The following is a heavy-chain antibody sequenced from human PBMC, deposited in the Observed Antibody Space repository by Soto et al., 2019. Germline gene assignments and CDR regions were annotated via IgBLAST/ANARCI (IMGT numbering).Heavy chain of an antibody. Sequence: QVQLQESGPGLVKPSQTLSLTCTVSGGSISSGDYYWSWIRQPPGKGLEWIGYIYYSGSTYYNPSLKSRVTISVDTSKNQFSLKLSSVTAADTAVYYXXRXSSXYPVYYYYGMDVWGQGTTVTVSS. CDR1: GGSISSGDYY. CDR3: XRXSSXYPVYYYYGMDV. J-gene: IGHJ6*02. CDR2: IYYSGST. V-gene: IGHV4-30-4*01. D-gene: IGHD2-2*01.